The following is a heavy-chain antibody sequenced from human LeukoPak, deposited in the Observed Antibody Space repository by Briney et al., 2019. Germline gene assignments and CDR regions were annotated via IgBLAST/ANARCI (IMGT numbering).Heavy chain of an antibody. V-gene: IGHV3-48*03. CDR1: GFTFSSYE. D-gene: IGHD3-10*01. CDR2: ISGSGSTI. J-gene: IGHJ4*02. Sequence: GGSLRLSCAASGFTFSSYEMNWVRQAPGKGLEWVSYISGSGSTIYYADSVKGRFTISRDNAKNSLYLQMNSLRAEDTAVYYCAGGPPGGFGELFSFDYWGQGTLVTVSS. CDR3: AGGPPGGFGELFSFDY.